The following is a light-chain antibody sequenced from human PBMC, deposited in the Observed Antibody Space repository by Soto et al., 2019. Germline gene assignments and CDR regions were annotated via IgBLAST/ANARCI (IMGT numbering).Light chain of an antibody. CDR1: QSIRSY. V-gene: IGKV1-39*01. J-gene: IGKJ5*01. CDR2: AAS. Sequence: DIQMTQSPSSLSAVVGDRVTITCRTSQSIRSYLNWYQQKSGKAPKLLISAASNLQSGVPYRFSGSGSGTDFTLTISSLQPEDVATYYCQHSHSTPRLTFGQGTRLEMK. CDR3: QHSHSTPRLT.